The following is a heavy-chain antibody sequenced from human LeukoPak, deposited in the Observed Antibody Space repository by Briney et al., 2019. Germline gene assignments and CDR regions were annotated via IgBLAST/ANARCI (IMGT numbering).Heavy chain of an antibody. Sequence: SETLSLTCTVSGGSISSYYWGWIRQPPGKGLEWIGSIYYSGSTYYNPSLKSRVTISVDTSKNQFSLKLSSVTAADTAVYYCARGDCSGGSCYLFDYWGQGALVTVSS. CDR2: IYYSGST. V-gene: IGHV4-39*01. CDR1: GGSISSYY. D-gene: IGHD2-15*01. J-gene: IGHJ4*02. CDR3: ARGDCSGGSCYLFDY.